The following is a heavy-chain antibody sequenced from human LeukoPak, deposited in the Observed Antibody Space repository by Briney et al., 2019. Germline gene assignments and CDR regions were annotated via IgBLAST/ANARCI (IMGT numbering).Heavy chain of an antibody. D-gene: IGHD6-19*01. J-gene: IGHJ4*02. CDR1: GYSFTGYY. CDR3: ARDLASAWFIDYFDY. Sequence: GSVKVSCKASGYSFTGYYMHWVRQAPGQGLEWMGWINPNNGGTNYAQKFQGRVTMTRDTSISTAYMELRRLTSDDTAVYYCARDLASAWFIDYFDYWGQGTLVTVSS. CDR2: INPNNGGT. V-gene: IGHV1-2*02.